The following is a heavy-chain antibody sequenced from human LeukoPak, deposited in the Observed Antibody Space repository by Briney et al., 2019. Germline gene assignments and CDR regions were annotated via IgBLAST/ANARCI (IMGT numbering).Heavy chain of an antibody. CDR1: GGSISSYY. CDR2: IYYSGST. J-gene: IGHJ4*02. D-gene: IGHD3-10*01. CDR3: AVEYGPSDY. V-gene: IGHV4-39*07. Sequence: TSETLSLTCTVSGGSISSYYWSWIRQPPGKGLEWIGSIYYSGSTYYNPSLKSRVTISVDTSKNQFSLKLSSVTAADTAVYYCAVEYGPSDYWGQGTLVTVSS.